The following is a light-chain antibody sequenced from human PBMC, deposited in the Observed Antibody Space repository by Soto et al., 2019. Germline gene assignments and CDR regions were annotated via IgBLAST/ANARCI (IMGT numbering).Light chain of an antibody. CDR3: QQRSNWPPWT. CDR1: QSVASN. J-gene: IGKJ1*01. V-gene: IGKV3-11*01. CDR2: DAS. Sequence: VMTQSLVPLSVSPGERATLSCRASQSVASNLAWYQQQPGQAPRLLIYDASTRATGVPARFSGSGSGTDFTLTISSLEPEDFAVYYCQQRSNWPPWTFGQGTKVDIK.